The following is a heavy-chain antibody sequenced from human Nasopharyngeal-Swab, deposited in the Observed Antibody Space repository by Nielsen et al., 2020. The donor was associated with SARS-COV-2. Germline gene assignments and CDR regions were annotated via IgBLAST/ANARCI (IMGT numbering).Heavy chain of an antibody. D-gene: IGHD4-23*01. Sequence: GESLKISCAASGYTFSSYWMHWVRQVPGKGLVWVSRINEDGSVTNYADSVKSRFMISRDNAKNTLYLQMNSLRAEDTAVYFCTRDIGGKAGYWGQGTLVTVSS. V-gene: IGHV3-74*01. CDR1: GYTFSSYW. J-gene: IGHJ4*02. CDR2: INEDGSVT. CDR3: TRDIGGKAGY.